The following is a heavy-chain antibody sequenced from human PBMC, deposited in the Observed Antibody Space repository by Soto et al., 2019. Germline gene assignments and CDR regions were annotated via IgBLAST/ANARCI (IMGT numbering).Heavy chain of an antibody. Sequence: QVQLQESGPGLVKPSQTLSLTCTVSGGSISSGGYYWSWIRQHPGKGLELIGYIYYSGRTYYNPSLKSRVTISVDTSKNQFSRKLSSVTAADTAVYYCARVGVWYSSSWTEINWFDPWGQGTLVTVSS. CDR1: GGSISSGGYY. J-gene: IGHJ5*02. CDR3: ARVGVWYSSSWTEINWFDP. D-gene: IGHD6-13*01. V-gene: IGHV4-31*03. CDR2: IYYSGRT.